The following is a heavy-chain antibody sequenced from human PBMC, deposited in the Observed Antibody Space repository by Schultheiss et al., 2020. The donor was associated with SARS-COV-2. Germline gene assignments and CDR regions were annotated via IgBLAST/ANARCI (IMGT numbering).Heavy chain of an antibody. V-gene: IGHV3-23*01. CDR3: ARGGGTGTTWYFDY. CDR2: ISGSGGST. J-gene: IGHJ4*02. D-gene: IGHD1-7*01. Sequence: GGSLRLSCAASKFTFSSYAMSWVRQAPGKGLEWVSVISGSGGSTYYADSVKGRFTVSRDNSKNTLYLQMNSLRAEDTAVYYCARGGGTGTTWYFDYWGQGTLVTVSS. CDR1: KFTFSSYA.